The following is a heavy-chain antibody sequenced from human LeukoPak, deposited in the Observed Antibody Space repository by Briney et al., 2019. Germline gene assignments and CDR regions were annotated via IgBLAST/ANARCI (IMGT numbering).Heavy chain of an antibody. D-gene: IGHD2-2*01. J-gene: IGHJ4*02. CDR2: IIPIFGIA. CDR3: ARPRYCSSTSCSFDY. CDR1: GYTFTSYG. Sequence: SVKVSCKASGYTFTSYGISWVRQAPGQGLEWMGRIIPIFGIANYAQKFQGRVTITADKSTSTAYMELSSLRSEDTAVYYCARPRYCSSTSCSFDYWGQGTLVTVSS. V-gene: IGHV1-69*04.